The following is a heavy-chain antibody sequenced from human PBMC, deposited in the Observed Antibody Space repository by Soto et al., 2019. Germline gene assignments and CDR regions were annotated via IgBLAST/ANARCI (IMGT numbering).Heavy chain of an antibody. V-gene: IGHV4-34*01. D-gene: IGHD3-22*01. CDR1: GGSFSGYY. Sequence: SETLSLTCAVYGGSFSGYYWSWIRQPPGKGLEWIGEINHSGSTNYNPSLKSRVTISVDTSKNQFSLKLSSVTAADTAVYYCARVPFSYDSSGHRWAFDIWGQGTMVTVSS. CDR3: ARVPFSYDSSGHRWAFDI. J-gene: IGHJ3*02. CDR2: INHSGST.